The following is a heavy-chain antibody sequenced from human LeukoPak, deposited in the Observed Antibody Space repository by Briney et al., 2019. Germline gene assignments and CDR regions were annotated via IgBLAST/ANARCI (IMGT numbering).Heavy chain of an antibody. J-gene: IGHJ5*02. CDR2: IYYSGST. CDR1: GGSISSYY. V-gene: IGHV4-59*01. Sequence: SETLSLTCTVSGGSISSYYWSWIRQPPGKGLEWIGYIYYSGSTNYNPSLKSRVTISVDTSKNQFSLKLSSVTAADTAVYYCARVKGVVAVNWFDPWGQGTLVTVSS. D-gene: IGHD2-15*01. CDR3: ARVKGVVAVNWFDP.